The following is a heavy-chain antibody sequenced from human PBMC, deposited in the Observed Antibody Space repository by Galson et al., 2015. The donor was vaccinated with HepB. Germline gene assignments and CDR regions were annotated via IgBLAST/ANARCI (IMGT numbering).Heavy chain of an antibody. CDR2: IIPIFGIA. V-gene: IGHV1-69*13. Sequence: SVKVSCKASGGTFSSYAISWVRQAPGQGLEWMGGIIPIFGIANYAQKFQGRVTITADESTSTAYMELSSLRSEDTAVYYCARDWVATMVKPRPQFAHDRPYYYYYGMDVWGQGTTVTVSS. CDR3: ARDWVATMVKPRPQFAHDRPYYYYYGMDV. J-gene: IGHJ6*02. D-gene: IGHD5-12*01. CDR1: GGTFSSYA.